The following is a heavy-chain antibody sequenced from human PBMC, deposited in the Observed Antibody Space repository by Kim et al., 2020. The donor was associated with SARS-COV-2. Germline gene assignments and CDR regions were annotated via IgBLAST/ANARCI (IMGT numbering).Heavy chain of an antibody. Sequence: GGSLRLSCAASGFSFTSYGMHWVRRAPGKGLEWVAFISSDGSNREYADSVKGRFTISKDKSKNTLSLQMNSLRAEDTAVYYCAKDKWLFDYWGQGTLVTVPS. V-gene: IGHV3-30*18. D-gene: IGHD3-22*01. CDR1: GFSFTSYG. CDR2: ISSDGSNR. J-gene: IGHJ4*02. CDR3: AKDKWLFDY.